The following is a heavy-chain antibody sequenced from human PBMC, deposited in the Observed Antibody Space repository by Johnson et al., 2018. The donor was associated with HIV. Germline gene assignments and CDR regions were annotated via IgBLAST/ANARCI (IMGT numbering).Heavy chain of an antibody. CDR3: AREMGREEDALDI. CDR2: IGTTGDT. Sequence: VQLMESGGGLVQPGGSLRLSCAASGFTLSSYDIHWVRQATGKGLEWVAAIGTTGDTFYPGSVKGRFTISRENAKNSLYLQINSLRAEDTAVYYWAREMGREEDALDIWGQGTMVTVSA. J-gene: IGHJ3*02. D-gene: IGHD1-26*01. V-gene: IGHV3-13*01. CDR1: GFTLSSYD.